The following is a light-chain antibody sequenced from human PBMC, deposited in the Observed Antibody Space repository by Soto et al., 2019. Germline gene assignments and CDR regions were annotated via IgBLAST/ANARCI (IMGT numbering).Light chain of an antibody. J-gene: IGLJ1*01. CDR3: DTNTTTSTDV. CDR2: EVT. CDR1: SSHVGAYNF. Sequence: QSALALPASVSGSPGQSITISCTGTSSHVGAYNFVSWYQQHQGTVPKLLIYEVTNRPSGVSHRFSGYKSGTTASLTISPLQAEVEADYYCDTNTTTSTDVFGTGTKGTVL. V-gene: IGLV2-14*01.